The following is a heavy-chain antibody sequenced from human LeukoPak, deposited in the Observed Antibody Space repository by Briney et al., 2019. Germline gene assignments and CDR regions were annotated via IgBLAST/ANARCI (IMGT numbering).Heavy chain of an antibody. CDR2: IKQDGSEK. Sequence: GGSLRLSCAASGFTFSSYWMSWVRQAPGKGLEWVANIKQDGSEKYYVDSVKGRFTISRDNAKNSLYLQMNGLRAEDTAVYYCARDERKRYSSGWYDRYYYYMDVWGKGTTVTISS. D-gene: IGHD6-19*01. CDR3: ARDERKRYSSGWYDRYYYYMDV. CDR1: GFTFSSYW. V-gene: IGHV3-7*01. J-gene: IGHJ6*03.